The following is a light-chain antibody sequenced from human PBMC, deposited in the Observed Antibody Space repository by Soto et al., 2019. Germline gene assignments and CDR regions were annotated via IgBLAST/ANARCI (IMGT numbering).Light chain of an antibody. CDR1: RLGDKY. CDR2: QDN. V-gene: IGLV3-1*01. Sequence: SYELTQPPSVSVSPGQTASITCSGDRLGDKYVCWYQQKPGQSPVLVLYQDNRRPSGVPERFSGSNSGNTAALTISGTQAMDEADYYCQAWDSSAAFFGGGTKLTVL. J-gene: IGLJ2*01. CDR3: QAWDSSAAF.